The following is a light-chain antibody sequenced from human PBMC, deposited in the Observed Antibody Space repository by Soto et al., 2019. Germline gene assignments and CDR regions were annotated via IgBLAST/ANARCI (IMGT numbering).Light chain of an antibody. CDR3: QQYGHSLWT. CDR1: QFVSSSY. V-gene: IGKV3-20*01. J-gene: IGKJ1*01. CDR2: GAS. Sequence: EIVLTQSPGTLSLSPGETATLSCRASQFVSSSYLAWYQQKPGQAPRLLIYGASSRATGIPDRFSGSGSGTDFTLTISRLEPEDYAVYYCQQYGHSLWTSGQGTKVDIK.